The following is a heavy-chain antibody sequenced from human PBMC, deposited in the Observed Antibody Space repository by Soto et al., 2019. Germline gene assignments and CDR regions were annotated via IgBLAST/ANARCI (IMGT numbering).Heavy chain of an antibody. D-gene: IGHD5-18*01. Sequence: GGSLRLSCAASGFTFSSYGMHRVRQAPGKGLEWVAVISYDGSNKYYADSVKGRFTISRDNSKNTLYLQMNSLRAEDTAVYYCAKSFEQAMVTSDYWGQGTLVTVSS. J-gene: IGHJ4*02. CDR1: GFTFSSYG. CDR3: AKSFEQAMVTSDY. V-gene: IGHV3-30*18. CDR2: ISYDGSNK.